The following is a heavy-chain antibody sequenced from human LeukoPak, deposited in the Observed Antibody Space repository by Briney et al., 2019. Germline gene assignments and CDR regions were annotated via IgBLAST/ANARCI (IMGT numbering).Heavy chain of an antibody. CDR2: IYHSGNT. D-gene: IGHD3-3*01. J-gene: IGHJ6*03. Sequence: PSETLSLTCTVSGYSIRSGYYWGWIRQPPGKEMEWIGSIYHSGNTYYNPSLKSRVIMSVDTSKNQFSLKLSSVTAADTAVYYCARVSPITVFGVDYYYYMDVWGKGTTVTVSS. V-gene: IGHV4-38-2*02. CDR3: ARVSPITVFGVDYYYYMDV. CDR1: GYSIRSGYY.